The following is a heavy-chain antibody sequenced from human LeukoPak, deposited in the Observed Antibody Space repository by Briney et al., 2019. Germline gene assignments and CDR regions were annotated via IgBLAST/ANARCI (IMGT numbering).Heavy chain of an antibody. Sequence: GGTLRLSCAASGFTFSSYGMSWVRQAPGKGLEWVSAISGSGGSTYYADSVKGRFTISRDNAKNSLYLQMNSLRAEDTAVYYCARENSDFWSGYDYWGQGTLVTVSS. V-gene: IGHV3-23*01. CDR1: GFTFSSYG. CDR3: ARENSDFWSGYDY. D-gene: IGHD3-3*01. CDR2: ISGSGGST. J-gene: IGHJ4*02.